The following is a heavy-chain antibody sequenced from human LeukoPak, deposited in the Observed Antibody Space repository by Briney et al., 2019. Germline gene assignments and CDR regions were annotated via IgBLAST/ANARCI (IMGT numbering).Heavy chain of an antibody. J-gene: IGHJ4*02. D-gene: IGHD5-12*01. CDR3: ARESLATIGVDY. V-gene: IGHV3-21*01. CDR1: GLSLNNYA. CDR2: ITSSSSYM. Sequence: GGSLRLSCTASGLSLNNYAMSWVRQAPGKGLEWVSSITSSSSYMYYADSVKGRFTISRDNAKNSLYLQMNTLRAEDTAVYYCARESLATIGVDYWGQGTLVTVSS.